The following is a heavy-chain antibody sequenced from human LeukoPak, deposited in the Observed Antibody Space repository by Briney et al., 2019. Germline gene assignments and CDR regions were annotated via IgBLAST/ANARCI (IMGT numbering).Heavy chain of an antibody. J-gene: IGHJ4*02. D-gene: IGHD2-15*01. CDR1: GFTFNTYG. Sequence: GGSLRLSCAASGFTFNTYGMHWVRQAPDKGLEWVAFIRYDGADKYYADSVKGRFTISRDNSKNTLYLQMNSLRVEDSAVYYCARAPLYCSGGSCHTFDYWGQGTLVTVSS. V-gene: IGHV3-30*02. CDR2: IRYDGADK. CDR3: ARAPLYCSGGSCHTFDY.